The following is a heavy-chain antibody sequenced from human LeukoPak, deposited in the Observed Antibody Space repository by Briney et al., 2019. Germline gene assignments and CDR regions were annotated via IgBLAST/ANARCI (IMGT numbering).Heavy chain of an antibody. CDR2: INPSGGST. V-gene: IGHV1-46*01. D-gene: IGHD6-13*01. CDR3: ASDRVSSWYDGLLDYYYMDV. Sequence: ASVKVSCKASGYIFTSYYMHWVRQAPGQGLEWMGIINPSGGSTSYAQKFQGRVTMTRDTSTSTVYMELSRLRSDDTAVYYCASDRVSSWYDGLLDYYYMDVWGKGTTVTVSS. J-gene: IGHJ6*03. CDR1: GYIFTSYY.